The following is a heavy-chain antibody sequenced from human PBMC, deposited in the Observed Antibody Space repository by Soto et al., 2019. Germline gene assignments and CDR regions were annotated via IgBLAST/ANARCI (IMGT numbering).Heavy chain of an antibody. V-gene: IGHV4-61*01. CDR3: ARTYSSGSRYYYYGMDV. Sequence: QVQLQESGPGLVKPSETLSLTCTVSGGSVSSGSYYWSWIRQPPGKGLEWIGYIYNSGSTNYNPSLKSRVTISVDTSKMQFSLKLSSVTAADTAVYYCARTYSSGSRYYYYGMDVWGQGTTVTVSS. J-gene: IGHJ6*02. CDR2: IYNSGST. CDR1: GGSVSSGSYY. D-gene: IGHD6-19*01.